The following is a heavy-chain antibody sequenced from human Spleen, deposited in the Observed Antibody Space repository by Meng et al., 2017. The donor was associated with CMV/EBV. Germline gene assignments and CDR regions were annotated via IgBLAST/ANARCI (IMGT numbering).Heavy chain of an antibody. V-gene: IGHV1-18*01. J-gene: IGHJ4*02. Sequence: ASGFTLSNYGVSWVRQAPGQGLEVMGWISDYNGNTNYAQNLQGRVTMTTDSSTSTAYMELRGLRSDDTAVYYCARPWFGSSWEPSDYWGQGTLVTVSS. CDR2: ISDYNGNT. CDR1: GFTLSNYG. D-gene: IGHD6-13*01. CDR3: ARPWFGSSWEPSDY.